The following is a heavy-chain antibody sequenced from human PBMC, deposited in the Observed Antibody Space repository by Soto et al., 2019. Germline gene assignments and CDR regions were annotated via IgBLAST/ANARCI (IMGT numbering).Heavy chain of an antibody. V-gene: IGHV1-2*02. CDR1: GYPFTGYY. D-gene: IGHD1-7*01. J-gene: IGHJ4*02. Sequence: GASVKVSCKASGYPFTGYYMHWVRQAPGHGLEWMGWINPNTGGTNYAQKFQGRVTMTRDTSISTAYMELSRLRSDDTAVYYCARDHAKLDLGYWGQGTLVTVSS. CDR3: ARDHAKLDLGY. CDR2: INPNTGGT.